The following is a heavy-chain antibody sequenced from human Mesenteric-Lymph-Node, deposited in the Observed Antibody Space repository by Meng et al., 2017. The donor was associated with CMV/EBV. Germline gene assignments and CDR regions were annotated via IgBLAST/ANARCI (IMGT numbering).Heavy chain of an antibody. V-gene: IGHV1-18*01. CDR3: AREAQYPTEGFDY. Sequence: KSSGYTFTSYGISWVRQAPVQGLEWMGWISAYNGNTNYAQKLQGRVTMTTDTSTSTAYMELRSLRSDDTAVYYCAREAQYPTEGFDYWGQGTLVTVSS. CDR1: GYTFTSYG. CDR2: ISAYNGNT. J-gene: IGHJ4*02. D-gene: IGHD1-1*01.